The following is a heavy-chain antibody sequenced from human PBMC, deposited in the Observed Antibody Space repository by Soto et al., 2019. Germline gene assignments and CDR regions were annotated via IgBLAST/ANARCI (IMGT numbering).Heavy chain of an antibody. CDR1: GFSLSIYG. CDR3: ARDVDRTSHLNWFDP. Sequence: GSLRLSCEVSGFSLSIYGMHWVRQAPGKGLEWVAVIWYEGITKNYADSVKGRFTISRDSSKNMVYLQMDSLKVEDTAVYYCARDVDRTSHLNWFDPWGQGVMVTVSS. J-gene: IGHJ5*02. V-gene: IGHV3-33*01. CDR2: IWYEGITK. D-gene: IGHD5-12*01.